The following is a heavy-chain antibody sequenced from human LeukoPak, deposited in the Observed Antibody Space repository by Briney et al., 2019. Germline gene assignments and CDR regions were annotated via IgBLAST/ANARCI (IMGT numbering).Heavy chain of an antibody. Sequence: SETLSLTCVVSGYSIGSGYYWGWIRQPPGQGLEWIGSVYHSGRTYDNSSLKSRVTISVDTSKNQFSLKLRSVTAADTAVYYCARADYGRNLGGFDPWGQGTLVIVSS. D-gene: IGHD4-17*01. CDR3: ARADYGRNLGGFDP. V-gene: IGHV4-38-2*01. CDR2: VYHSGRT. CDR1: GYSIGSGYY. J-gene: IGHJ5*02.